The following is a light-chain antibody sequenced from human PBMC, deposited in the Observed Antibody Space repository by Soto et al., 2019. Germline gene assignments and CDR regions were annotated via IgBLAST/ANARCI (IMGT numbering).Light chain of an antibody. CDR2: EVT. Sequence: QSALTQPPSASGSPGQSVTISCTGTSSDVGGYNYVSWYQQHPGKAPKLMIYEVTKRPSGVPDRFSGSKSGNTASLIVSGLQAEDAADYYCSSYAGSNNFVVFGGGTKLTV. CDR3: SSYAGSNNFVV. J-gene: IGLJ2*01. V-gene: IGLV2-8*01. CDR1: SSDVGGYNY.